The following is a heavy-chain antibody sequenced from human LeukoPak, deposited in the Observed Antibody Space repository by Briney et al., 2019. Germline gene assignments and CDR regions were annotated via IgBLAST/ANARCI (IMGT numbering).Heavy chain of an antibody. CDR3: ARAEGEYCSSTSCYRRPPFLTHQKHYYFDY. Sequence: ASVKVSCKASGYTFTSYGISWVRQAPGQGLEWMGWISAYNGNTNYAQKFQGRVTMTRNTSISTAYMELSSLRSEDTAVYYCARAEGEYCSSTSCYRRPPFLTHQKHYYFDYWGQGTLVTVSS. V-gene: IGHV1-18*01. D-gene: IGHD2-2*01. J-gene: IGHJ4*02. CDR1: GYTFTSYG. CDR2: ISAYNGNT.